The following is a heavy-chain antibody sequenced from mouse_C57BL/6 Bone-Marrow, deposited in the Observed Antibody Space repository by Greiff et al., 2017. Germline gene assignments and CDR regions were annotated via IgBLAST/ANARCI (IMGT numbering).Heavy chain of an antibody. CDR3: ARSRYGPWCFDV. CDR2: IHPNSGST. D-gene: IGHD2-10*02. J-gene: IGHJ1*03. V-gene: IGHV1-64*01. CDR1: GYTFTSYW. Sequence: QVQLQQPGAELVKPGASVKLSCKASGYTFTSYWMHWVKQRPGQGLEWIGMIHPNSGSTNYNEKFKSKATLTVDKSSSTAYMQLSSLTSEDSAVYYCARSRYGPWCFDVWGTGTTVTVSA.